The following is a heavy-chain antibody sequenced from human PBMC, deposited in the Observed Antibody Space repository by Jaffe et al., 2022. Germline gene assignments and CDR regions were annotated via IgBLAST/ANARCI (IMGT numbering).Heavy chain of an antibody. J-gene: IGHJ4*02. Sequence: QVQLIQSTTEVKKPGASVKVSCTASGYSFTNYAITWVRQARGQGLERMGWISGHNGNTKYAEEVQGRLSLTIDTSTNTAYMEMRSLRSDDTAVYYCVRDNDYIWGRGYFDYWGQGTLVIVSS. CDR2: ISGHNGNT. CDR1: GYSFTNYA. CDR3: VRDNDYIWGRGYFDY. V-gene: IGHV1-18*01. D-gene: IGHD3-16*01.